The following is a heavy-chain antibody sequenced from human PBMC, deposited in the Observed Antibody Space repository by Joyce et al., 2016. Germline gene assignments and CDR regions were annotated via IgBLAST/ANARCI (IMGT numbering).Heavy chain of an antibody. CDR2: IKADGSEK. CDR3: AREYFWRYDY. J-gene: IGHJ4*02. V-gene: IGHV3-7*01. D-gene: IGHD3-3*01. CDR1: GFTFRKYY. Sequence: EVQLVESGGGLVQPGGSLRLSCVSSGFTFRKYYMGWIRQAPGKGPEGVANIKADGSEKSYVGSVEGRFTISRDNAKNSLYLQINGLRAEDTAVYYCAREYFWRYDYWGQGTLVTVSS.